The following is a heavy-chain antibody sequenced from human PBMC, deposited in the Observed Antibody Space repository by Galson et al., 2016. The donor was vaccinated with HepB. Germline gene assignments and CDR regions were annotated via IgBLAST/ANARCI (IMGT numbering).Heavy chain of an antibody. CDR2: VSYDGNTK. CDR1: GFIFSNYA. Sequence: SLRLSCAASGFIFSNYAMHWVRQAPGKGLEWVGVVSYDGNTKWYAGSVMGRFTISRDNSKNTLFLQTSSLRAEDTAVYYCARSQWFGELFYFDSWGQGTLVTVSS. J-gene: IGHJ4*02. D-gene: IGHD3-10*01. V-gene: IGHV3-30-3*01. CDR3: ARSQWFGELFYFDS.